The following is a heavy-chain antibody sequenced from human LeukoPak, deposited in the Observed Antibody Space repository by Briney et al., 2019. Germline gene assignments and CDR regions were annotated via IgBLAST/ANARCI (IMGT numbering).Heavy chain of an antibody. J-gene: IGHJ4*02. Sequence: GASVKVSCKASGYTFTNYAMHWVRQAPGQRLEWMGWINAGNGNTKYSQKFQGRVTITRDTSASTAYMELSSLRSEDTAVYYCARGLRGGYSYGGGSYYFDYWGQGTLVTVSS. D-gene: IGHD5-18*01. CDR3: ARGLRGGYSYGGGSYYFDY. CDR1: GYTFTNYA. V-gene: IGHV1-3*01. CDR2: INAGNGNT.